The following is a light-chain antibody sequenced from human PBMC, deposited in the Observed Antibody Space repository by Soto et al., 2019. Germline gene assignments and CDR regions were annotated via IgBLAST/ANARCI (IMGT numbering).Light chain of an antibody. Sequence: QSVLTQPASVSGSPGQSIAISCTGVRTDVDGYDYVSWYQQHPGQAPQLIIYDVYNRPSGVSHRFSGSKSGDTASLTISGLQAEDDSEYYCTSYTRRTSLSVFPTGPKFTV. CDR2: DVY. V-gene: IGLV2-14*03. CDR3: TSYTRRTSLSV. J-gene: IGLJ1*01. CDR1: RTDVDGYDY.